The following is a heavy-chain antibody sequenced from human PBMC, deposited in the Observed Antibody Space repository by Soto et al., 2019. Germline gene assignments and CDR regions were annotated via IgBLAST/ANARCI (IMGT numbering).Heavy chain of an antibody. J-gene: IGHJ4*02. CDR2: IYYSGST. CDR3: ARRYGVYFDY. V-gene: IGHV4-59*08. Sequence: QVQLQESGPGLVKPSETLSLTCTVSGGSISRYYWSWIRQPPGKGLEWIGYIYYSGSTNYNPSLKSRVTIPGDTSKNQFSLKLSSVAAADTAVYYCARRYGVYFDYWGQGTLVTVSS. CDR1: GGSISRYY. D-gene: IGHD4-17*01.